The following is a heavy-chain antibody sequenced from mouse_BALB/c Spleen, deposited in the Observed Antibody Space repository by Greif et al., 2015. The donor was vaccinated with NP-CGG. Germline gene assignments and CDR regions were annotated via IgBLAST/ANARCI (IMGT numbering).Heavy chain of an antibody. Sequence: EVQGVESGGGLVKPGGSLKLSCAASGFTFSSYAMSWVRQTPEKRLEWVATISSGGSYTYYPDSVKGRFTISRDNAKNTLYLQMSSLRSEDTAMYYCARETDAMDYWGQGTSVTVSS. CDR2: ISSGGSYT. CDR1: GFTFSSYA. V-gene: IGHV5-9-3*01. CDR3: ARETDAMDY. J-gene: IGHJ4*01.